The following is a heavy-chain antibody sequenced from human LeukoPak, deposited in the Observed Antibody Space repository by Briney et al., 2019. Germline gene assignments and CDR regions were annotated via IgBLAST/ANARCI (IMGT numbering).Heavy chain of an antibody. CDR3: ARHSSGWYFDY. J-gene: IGHJ4*02. V-gene: IGHV3-30-3*01. Sequence: GGSLRLSCAASGFTFGSYAMHWVRQAPGKGLEWVAVISYDGSNKYYADSVKGRFTISRDNSKNTLYLQMNSLRAEDTAVYYCARHSSGWYFDYWGQGTLVTVSS. CDR1: GFTFGSYA. CDR2: ISYDGSNK. D-gene: IGHD6-19*01.